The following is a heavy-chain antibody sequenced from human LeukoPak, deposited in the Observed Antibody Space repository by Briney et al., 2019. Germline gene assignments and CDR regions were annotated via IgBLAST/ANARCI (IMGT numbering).Heavy chain of an antibody. CDR3: TRHEASGSYYSF. Sequence: GESLKISCNGSGYXFTTYWIAWVRQMPGKGLEWMGIIEPSDSHTRYSPSFQGQVTISADKSISTAYLQWRSLKASDTAMYFCTRHEASGSYYSFWGQGTLVTVSS. D-gene: IGHD1-26*01. V-gene: IGHV5-51*01. CDR1: GYXFTTYW. CDR2: IEPSDSHT. J-gene: IGHJ4*02.